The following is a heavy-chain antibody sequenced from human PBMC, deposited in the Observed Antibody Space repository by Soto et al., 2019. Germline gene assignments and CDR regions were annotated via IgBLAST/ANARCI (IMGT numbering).Heavy chain of an antibody. J-gene: IGHJ4*02. CDR3: ARESRLGYRFFDN. CDR1: GDSISIGGYS. Sequence: QLQLRESGSGLVKPSQTLSLTCDVSGDSISIGGYSWNWLRQPPGKGLQWIGYIYHGGSTYYNPSLKSRVIISVDRSKNHFSPNLTSVTAADTAVYYCARESRLGYRFFDNWGQGILVTVSS. CDR2: IYHGGST. V-gene: IGHV4-30-2*01. D-gene: IGHD5-12*01.